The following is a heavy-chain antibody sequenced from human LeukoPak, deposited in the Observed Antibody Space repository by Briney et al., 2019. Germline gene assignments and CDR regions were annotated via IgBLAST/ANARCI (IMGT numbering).Heavy chain of an antibody. CDR3: ARNRHLGGVTWYFFDY. CDR2: ISWNSDTI. CDR1: GFTFSNYG. J-gene: IGHJ4*02. Sequence: PGGSLRLSCAASGFTFSNYGMHWVRQAPGKGLEWVARISWNSDTIAYADSVRGRFTISRDNARNSLYLHMDSLRTEDTAFYYCARNRHLGGVTWYFFDYWGQGTLVTVSS. V-gene: IGHV3-9*01. D-gene: IGHD1-14*01.